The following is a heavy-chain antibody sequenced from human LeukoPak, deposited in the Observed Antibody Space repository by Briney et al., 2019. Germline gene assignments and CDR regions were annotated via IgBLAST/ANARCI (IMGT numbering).Heavy chain of an antibody. CDR1: GGSFSGYY. CDR2: INHSGST. D-gene: IGHD3-22*01. CDR3: ARDPPYYYDSSGYYGLSDDAFDI. V-gene: IGHV4-34*01. Sequence: SETLSLTCAVYGGSFSGYYWSWIRQPPGKGLEWIGEINHSGSTYYNPSLKSRVTISVDTSKNQFSLKLSSVTAADTAVYYCARDPPYYYDSSGYYGLSDDAFDIWGQGTMVTVSS. J-gene: IGHJ3*02.